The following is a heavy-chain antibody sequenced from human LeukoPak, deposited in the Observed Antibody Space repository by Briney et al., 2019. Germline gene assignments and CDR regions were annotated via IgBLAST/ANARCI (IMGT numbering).Heavy chain of an antibody. CDR1: GFTFSSYA. V-gene: IGHV3-30*04. CDR3: AKMAVGYYGSGSLYYFDY. D-gene: IGHD3-10*01. Sequence: GGSLRLSCAASGFTFSSYAMHWVRQAPGKGLEWVAVISYDGSNKYYADSVKGRFTISRDNSKNTLYLQMNSLRAEDTAVYYCAKMAVGYYGSGSLYYFDYWGQGTLVTVSS. CDR2: ISYDGSNK. J-gene: IGHJ4*02.